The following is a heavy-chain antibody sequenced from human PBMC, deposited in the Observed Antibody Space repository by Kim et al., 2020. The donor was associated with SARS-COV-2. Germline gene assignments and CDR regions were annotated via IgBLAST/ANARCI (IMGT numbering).Heavy chain of an antibody. CDR1: GYSIRSPDYY. J-gene: IGHJ4*02. D-gene: IGHD3-22*01. CDR2: IFFSGTT. CDR3: ALQPYRYHSRSFSSPFDN. Sequence: SETLSLTCTVSGYSIRSPDYYWGWIRQPPEKGLEWIGTIFFSGTTYYNPSLRSRITMTVDTSKNQFSLRLRSVTAADTAVYYCALQPYRYHSRSFSSPFDNWGQGALVTVSS. V-gene: IGHV4-39*01.